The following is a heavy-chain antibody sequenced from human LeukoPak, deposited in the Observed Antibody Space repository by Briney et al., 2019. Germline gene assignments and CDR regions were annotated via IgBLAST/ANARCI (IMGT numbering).Heavy chain of an antibody. V-gene: IGHV3-21*01. CDR1: GFTFSSYS. D-gene: IGHD3-3*01. J-gene: IGHJ6*03. CDR2: ISSSSSYI. CDR3: ARRLSDSRQYYYYYYMDV. Sequence: GGSLRLSCAASGFTFSSYSMNWVRQAPGKGLEWVSSISSSSSYIYYADSVKGRFTISRDNAKNSLYMQMNSLRAEDTAVYYCARRLSDSRQYYYYYYMDVWGKGTTVTISS.